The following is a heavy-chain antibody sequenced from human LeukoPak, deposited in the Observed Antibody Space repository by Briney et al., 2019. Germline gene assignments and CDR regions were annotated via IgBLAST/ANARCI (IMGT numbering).Heavy chain of an antibody. Sequence: GESLKISCQGSGYSFTNHWIGWVRQMPGKRLEWMGIIYPVDSHTRYSPSFQGQVTISADKSITTAYLQWSSLKASDTAMYYCARLGDNSGDYWGRGTLVTVSS. V-gene: IGHV5-51*01. CDR3: ARLGDNSGDY. CDR1: GYSFTNHW. D-gene: IGHD4-23*01. CDR2: IYPVDSHT. J-gene: IGHJ4*02.